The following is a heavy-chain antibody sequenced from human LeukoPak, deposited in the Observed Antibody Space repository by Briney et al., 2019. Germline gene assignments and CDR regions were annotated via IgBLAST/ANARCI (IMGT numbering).Heavy chain of an antibody. V-gene: IGHV3-7*01. CDR1: GFTFSSYW. D-gene: IGHD6-13*01. CDR3: ANGAAAGTPTIGDY. J-gene: IGHJ4*02. Sequence: GGSLRLSCAASGFTFSSYWMTWVRQAPGKGLEWVGNIKGDGSEKYYVDSVKGRFTISRGNAKNSLYLQMNSLRAEDTAVYYCANGAAAGTPTIGDYWGQGTLVTVSS. CDR2: IKGDGSEK.